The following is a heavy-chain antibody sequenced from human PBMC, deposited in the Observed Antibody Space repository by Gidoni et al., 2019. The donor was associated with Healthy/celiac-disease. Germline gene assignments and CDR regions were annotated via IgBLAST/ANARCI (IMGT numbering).Heavy chain of an antibody. Sequence: QVQLVESGGGVVQPGRSLRLSCAASGFTFSSYGMHWVRQAPGKGLEWVAVIWYDGSNKYYADSVKGRFTISRDNSKNTLYLQMNSLRAEDTAVYYCARDIDPYCTGGVCSQAGNYWGQGTLVTVSS. CDR3: ARDIDPYCTGGVCSQAGNY. CDR1: GFTFSSYG. CDR2: IWYDGSNK. V-gene: IGHV3-33*01. D-gene: IGHD2-8*02. J-gene: IGHJ4*02.